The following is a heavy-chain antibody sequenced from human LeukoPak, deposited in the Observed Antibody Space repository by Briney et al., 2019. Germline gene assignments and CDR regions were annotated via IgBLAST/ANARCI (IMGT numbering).Heavy chain of an antibody. V-gene: IGHV3-66*01. CDR2: IYSGGST. J-gene: IGHJ4*02. Sequence: GGSLRLSCAASGFTVSSSYMSWVRQAQGKGLEWVSVIYSGGSTYYADSVKGRFTISRDNSKNTLYLQMNSLRAEDTAVYYCARDFNWALDYWGQGNLVTVSS. CDR1: GFTVSSSY. CDR3: ARDFNWALDY. D-gene: IGHD7-27*01.